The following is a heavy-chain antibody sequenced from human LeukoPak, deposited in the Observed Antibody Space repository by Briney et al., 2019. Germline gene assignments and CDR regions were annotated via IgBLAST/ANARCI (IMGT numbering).Heavy chain of an antibody. CDR1: GYTFTGYY. V-gene: IGHV1-2*04. Sequence: ASVKVSCKASGYTFTGYYMHWVRQAPGQGLEWMGWINPNSGGTNYAQKFQGWVTMTRDTSISTDYMELSRLRSDDTAVYYCARRTDSSSWHFDYWGQGTLATVSS. CDR2: INPNSGGT. J-gene: IGHJ4*02. D-gene: IGHD6-13*01. CDR3: ARRTDSSSWHFDY.